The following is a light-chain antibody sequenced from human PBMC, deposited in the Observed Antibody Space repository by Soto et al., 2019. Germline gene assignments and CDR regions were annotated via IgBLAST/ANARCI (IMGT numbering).Light chain of an antibody. Sequence: DIKMTQTPSSLSGSVGDRVTITCRASQGISNFLAWYQQKPGKVPKLLIYAASTLQSGVPSRFSGSGSGTDFTLTISSLQPEDVANYYCQKYNSAPLFGQGTKVEIK. CDR2: AAS. CDR3: QKYNSAPL. J-gene: IGKJ1*01. V-gene: IGKV1-27*01. CDR1: QGISNF.